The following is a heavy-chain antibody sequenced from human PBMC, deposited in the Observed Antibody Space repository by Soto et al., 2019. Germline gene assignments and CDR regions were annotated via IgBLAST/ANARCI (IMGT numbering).Heavy chain of an antibody. CDR3: AKVGGFDP. CDR2: IGGDGGSI. CDR1: GFTFSRYA. Sequence: PGGSLGLACAASGFTFSRYAMCWVRQIPGKGLECVSAIGGDGGSIHYADSVKGRFTISRDNSKNMLYLQLNSLRAEDTAVYYCAKVGGFDPWGQGTLVTAPQ. D-gene: IGHD4-17*01. J-gene: IGHJ5*02. V-gene: IGHV3-23*01.